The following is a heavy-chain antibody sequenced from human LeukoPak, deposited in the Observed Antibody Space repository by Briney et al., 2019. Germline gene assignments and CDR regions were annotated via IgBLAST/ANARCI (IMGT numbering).Heavy chain of an antibody. CDR3: AKDHVTMGRGA. CDR2: ISGSGGST. Sequence: GGSLRLSCAASGFTFSAYAMSWVRQAPGKGLEWVSAISGSGGSTYYADSVKGRFTISRDNSKNTLYLQMNGLRAEDTAVYYCAKDHVTMGRGAWGQGTLVTVSS. CDR1: GFTFSAYA. V-gene: IGHV3-23*01. J-gene: IGHJ5*02. D-gene: IGHD3-3*01.